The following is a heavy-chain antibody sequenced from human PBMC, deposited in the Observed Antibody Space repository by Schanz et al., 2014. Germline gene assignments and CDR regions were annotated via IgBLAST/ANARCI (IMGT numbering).Heavy chain of an antibody. CDR2: INPSGGST. D-gene: IGHD6-13*01. J-gene: IGHJ4*02. CDR1: GYTFTNFY. Sequence: QVQLVQSGTEVKKPGASVKVSCKASGYTFTNFYIHWVRQAPGQGLEWVGIINPSGGSTTYAQKFQGRVTMTRDTSTSTVYMELSSLTSEDTAVYYCARSGSSNWYFFDYWGQGTLVTVSS. CDR3: ARSGSSNWYFFDY. V-gene: IGHV1-46*01.